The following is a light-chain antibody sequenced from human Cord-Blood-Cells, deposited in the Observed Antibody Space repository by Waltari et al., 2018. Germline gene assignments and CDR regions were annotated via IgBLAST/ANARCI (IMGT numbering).Light chain of an antibody. J-gene: IGLJ2*01. Sequence: QSALTQPASVSGSPGQSITISCTVTSSDVGGYNYVSWYQQHPGNAPKLMIYDVSKRPSGFSNRFSGSKSGHTAYLTISGLQAEDEADYYCSSYTSSSTLHVVFGGGTKLTVL. CDR3: SSYTSSSTLHVV. CDR1: SSDVGGYNY. V-gene: IGLV2-14*01. CDR2: DVS.